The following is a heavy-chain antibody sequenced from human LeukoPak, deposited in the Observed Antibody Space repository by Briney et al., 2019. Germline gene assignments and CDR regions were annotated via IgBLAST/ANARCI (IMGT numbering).Heavy chain of an antibody. CDR3: ATVYSYDSSAYYRLDY. D-gene: IGHD3-22*01. Sequence: ASVKVSCKVSGYTLTELSMHWVRQAPGKGLEWMGGFDPEDGERFYAQKFQGRVTMTEDTSTDTAYMELSSLRSEDTAVYYCATVYSYDSSAYYRLDYWGQGTLVTVSS. CDR2: FDPEDGER. CDR1: GYTLTELS. J-gene: IGHJ4*02. V-gene: IGHV1-24*01.